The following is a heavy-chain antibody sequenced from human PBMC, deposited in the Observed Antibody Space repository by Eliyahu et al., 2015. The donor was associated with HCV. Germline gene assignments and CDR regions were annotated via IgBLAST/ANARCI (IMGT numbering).Heavy chain of an antibody. CDR1: GFXFSSYG. D-gene: IGHD4-23*01. CDR2: ISSSGNII. CDR3: ARGPRGRWSSYGMDV. J-gene: IGHJ6*02. Sequence: EVQLVESGGGLVQPGGSLRLSCAASGFXFSSYGMNWVRQAPGKGLEWVSYISSSGNIIYYADSVKGRFTISRDNAKNSLYLQMNSLRAEDTAVYYCARGPRGRWSSYGMDVWGQGTTVTVSS. V-gene: IGHV3-48*03.